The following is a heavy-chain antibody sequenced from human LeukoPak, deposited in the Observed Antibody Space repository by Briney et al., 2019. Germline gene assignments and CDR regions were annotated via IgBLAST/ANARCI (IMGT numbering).Heavy chain of an antibody. CDR1: GFTFSSYW. CDR2: INGDGSSP. D-gene: IGHD2-15*01. V-gene: IGHV3-74*01. J-gene: IGHJ4*02. CDR3: ARETSGSFPY. Sequence: QPGGSLRLSCTASGFTFSSYWMQWVRQAPGKGLVWVSRINGDGSSPSYADSVKGRFTISRDNSKNTLYLQMNNLSAEDTAVYYCARETSGSFPYWGQGTLVTVSS.